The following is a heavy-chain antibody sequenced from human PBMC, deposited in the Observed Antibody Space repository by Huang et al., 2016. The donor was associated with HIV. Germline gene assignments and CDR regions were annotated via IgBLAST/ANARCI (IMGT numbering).Heavy chain of an antibody. V-gene: IGHV4-59*01. CDR1: GGSISSYY. D-gene: IGHD5-12*01. CDR2: IYYRGGT. Sequence: QVQLQESGPGLVKPSETLSLTCTVSGGSISSYYWSWFRQPPGKGLECIGDIYYRGGTNSNPSLKSRVTISVDTSKNQFSLKLRSVTAADTAVYYCARGPSPWLQEAFDIWGQGTMVTVSS. CDR3: ARGPSPWLQEAFDI. J-gene: IGHJ3*02.